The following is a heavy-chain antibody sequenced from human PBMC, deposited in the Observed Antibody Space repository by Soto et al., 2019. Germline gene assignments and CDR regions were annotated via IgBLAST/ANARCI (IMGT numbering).Heavy chain of an antibody. J-gene: IGHJ3*01. Sequence: PGGYLRLSCAGNGLTMSTYAMSWVRQAPGKGLEWVSTIAGVDIFYADSVQGRFTISIDNSKNLLFLQMNSLTADDTATYYCAKDHFKGNGIYDGFAVWGQGTTVTVPS. CDR2: IAGVDI. V-gene: IGHV3-23*01. CDR1: GLTMSTYA. CDR3: AKDHFKGNGIYDGFAV. D-gene: IGHD1-20*01.